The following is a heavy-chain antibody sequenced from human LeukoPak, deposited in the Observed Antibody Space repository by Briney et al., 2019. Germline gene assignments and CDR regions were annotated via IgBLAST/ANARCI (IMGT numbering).Heavy chain of an antibody. Sequence: PGRSLRLSCAASGFTVSSNYMSWVRQAPGKGLEWVSVIYSGGSTYYADSVKGRFTISRDNSKNTLYLQMNSLRAEDTAVYYCAKNDILTGYYPTFDYWSQGTLVTVSS. V-gene: IGHV3-66*01. D-gene: IGHD3-9*01. CDR3: AKNDILTGYYPTFDY. J-gene: IGHJ4*02. CDR2: IYSGGST. CDR1: GFTVSSNY.